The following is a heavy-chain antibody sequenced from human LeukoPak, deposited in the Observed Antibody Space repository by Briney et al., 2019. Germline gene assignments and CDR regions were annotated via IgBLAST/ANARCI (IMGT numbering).Heavy chain of an antibody. CDR1: GPFISGYY. J-gene: IGHJ4*02. CDR2: IYTSDST. D-gene: IGHD6-13*01. Sequence: SETLSLTCLISGPFISGYYWNWIRHPAGKGLEWIGRIYTSDSTYFNPSLKSRVTMSLDTSKNQFSLRLRSVTAADTAVYFCARARAAVGTPFDKWGQGILVTVSS. V-gene: IGHV4-4*07. CDR3: ARARAAVGTPFDK.